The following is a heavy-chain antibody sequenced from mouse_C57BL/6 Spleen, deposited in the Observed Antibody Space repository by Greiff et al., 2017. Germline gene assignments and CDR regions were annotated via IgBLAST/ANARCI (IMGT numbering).Heavy chain of an antibody. CDR3: ARQEIYYYGSSPYYAMDY. J-gene: IGHJ4*01. D-gene: IGHD1-1*01. CDR2: IWSDGST. CDR1: GFSLTSYG. Sequence: QVQLKESGPGLVAPSQSLSITCTVSGFSLTSYGVHWVRQPPGKGLEWLVVIWSDGSTTYNSALKSRLSISKDNSKSQVFLKMNSLQTDDTAMYXCARQEIYYYGSSPYYAMDYWGQGTSVTVSS. V-gene: IGHV2-6-1*01.